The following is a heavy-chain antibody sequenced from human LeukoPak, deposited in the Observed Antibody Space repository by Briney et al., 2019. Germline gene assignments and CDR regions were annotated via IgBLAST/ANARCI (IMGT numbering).Heavy chain of an antibody. Sequence: GGSLRLSCAASGFTFSGFWMGWVRQAPGKGLEWVANIKQDGSEEYYVDSVKGRFTISRDNAKNSLYLQMNSLRAEDTAVYYCARDRASKYYYYYGMDVWGKGTTVTVSS. CDR3: ARDRASKYYYYYGMDV. J-gene: IGHJ6*04. V-gene: IGHV3-7*03. CDR1: GFTFSGFW. CDR2: IKQDGSEE. D-gene: IGHD3-10*01.